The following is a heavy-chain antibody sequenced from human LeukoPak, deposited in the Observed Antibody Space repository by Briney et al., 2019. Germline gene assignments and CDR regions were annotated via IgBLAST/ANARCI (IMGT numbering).Heavy chain of an antibody. CDR1: GFTFDDYG. D-gene: IGHD3-10*01. J-gene: IGHJ4*02. Sequence: GGSLRLSCAASGFTFDDYGMSWVRQAPGKGLEWVSGINWNGGSTGYADSVKGRFTISRDNAKNSLYLQMNSLRAEDTALYYCARVNYGSGSYTYYLDYWSQGTLVTVSS. CDR3: ARVNYGSGSYTYYLDY. V-gene: IGHV3-20*04. CDR2: INWNGGST.